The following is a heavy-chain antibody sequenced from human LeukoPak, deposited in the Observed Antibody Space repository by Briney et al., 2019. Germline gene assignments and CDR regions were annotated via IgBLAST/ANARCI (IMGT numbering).Heavy chain of an antibody. Sequence: PGASVKVSCKASGYTFTSYAMHWVRQAPGQRLEWMGWINAGNGNTKYSQKFQGRVTITRDTSASTAYMELSSLRSEDTAVYYCAGAHSSSWEYYFDYWGQGTLVTVSS. CDR1: GYTFTSYA. D-gene: IGHD6-13*01. CDR3: AGAHSSSWEYYFDY. J-gene: IGHJ4*02. CDR2: INAGNGNT. V-gene: IGHV1-3*01.